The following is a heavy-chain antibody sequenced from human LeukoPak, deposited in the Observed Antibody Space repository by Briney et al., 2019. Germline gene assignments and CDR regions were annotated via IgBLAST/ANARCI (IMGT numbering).Heavy chain of an antibody. J-gene: IGHJ4*02. D-gene: IGHD3-22*01. CDR2: IYSGGST. CDR3: ARADSSGYYHPIN. CDR1: GFIVSSNY. Sequence: PGGSLRLSCAASGFIVSSNYMSWVRQAPGKGLEWVSVIYSGGSTYYADSVKGRFTISRDNAKNSLYLQMNSLRAENTAVYYCARADSSGYYHPINWGQGTLVTVSS. V-gene: IGHV3-53*01.